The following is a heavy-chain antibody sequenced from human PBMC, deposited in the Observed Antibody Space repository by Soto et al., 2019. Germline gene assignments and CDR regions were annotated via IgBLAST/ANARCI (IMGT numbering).Heavy chain of an antibody. CDR3: TRTLPLISGYDYQNYY. V-gene: IGHV3-49*03. CDR2: IRSKAYGGTI. CDR1: GFTFGDYA. Sequence: PGGSLRLSCTASGFTFGDYAMSWFRQAPGKGLEWVCFIRSKAYGGTIEYAASVKGRFTISRDDSKSIAYLQMNSLKTEDTAVYYCTRTLPLISGYDYQNYYWGQGTLATVSS. J-gene: IGHJ4*02. D-gene: IGHD5-12*01.